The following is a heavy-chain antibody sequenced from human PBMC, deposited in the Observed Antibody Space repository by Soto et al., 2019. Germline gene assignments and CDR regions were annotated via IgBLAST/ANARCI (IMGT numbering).Heavy chain of an antibody. V-gene: IGHV4-4*02. CDR3: ARVPLSYYYDSSGYYDY. CDR2: IHHSGSS. CDR1: GGSISNNNW. Sequence: SETLSLTCAVSGGSISNNNWWSWVRQPPGKGLEWIGEIHHSGSSNYNPSLKSQVTISADTSKNQFSLKLSSVTAADTAVYYCARVPLSYYYDSSGYYDYWGQGTLVTVSS. J-gene: IGHJ4*02. D-gene: IGHD3-22*01.